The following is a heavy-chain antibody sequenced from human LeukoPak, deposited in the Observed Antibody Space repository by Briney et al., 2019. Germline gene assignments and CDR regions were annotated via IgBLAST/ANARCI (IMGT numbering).Heavy chain of an antibody. CDR3: ARGGGYYYDSSGYAPNDI. Sequence: SVTVSCKASGGTFSSYAISWVRQAPGQGLEWMGRIIPIFGIANYAQKFQGRVTITADKSTSTAYMELSSLRSEDTAVYYCARGGGYYYDSSGYAPNDIWGQGTMVTVSS. D-gene: IGHD3-22*01. CDR1: GGTFSSYA. CDR2: IIPIFGIA. V-gene: IGHV1-69*04. J-gene: IGHJ3*02.